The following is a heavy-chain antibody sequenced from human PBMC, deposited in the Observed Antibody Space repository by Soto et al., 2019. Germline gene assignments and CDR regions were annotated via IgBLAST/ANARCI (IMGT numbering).Heavy chain of an antibody. D-gene: IGHD3-3*01. V-gene: IGHV4-34*01. CDR3: ARGPITIFGVVIMGYYGMDV. CDR1: GGSFSGYY. Sequence: SETLSLTCAVYGGSFSGYYWGWIRQPPGKGLEWNGEINHSGSTIYNPSLKSRVTISVDTSKNQFSLKLSSVTAADTAVYYCARGPITIFGVVIMGYYGMDVWGQGTTVTVSS. J-gene: IGHJ6*02. CDR2: INHSGST.